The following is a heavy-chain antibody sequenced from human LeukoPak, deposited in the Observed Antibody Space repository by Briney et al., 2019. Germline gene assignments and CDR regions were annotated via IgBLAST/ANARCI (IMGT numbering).Heavy chain of an antibody. CDR2: INPDTGGT. J-gene: IGHJ4*02. CDR3: ARDPERCSSTSCYPVY. Sequence: ASVKVSCKASGYTFTGSYLHWVQQAPGQGLEWMGWINPDTGGTNYAQKFQGRVTMTRDTSISTAYMELSSLRSDDTAVYHCARDPERCSSTSCYPVYWGQGTLVIVSS. V-gene: IGHV1-2*02. CDR1: GYTFTGSY. D-gene: IGHD2-2*01.